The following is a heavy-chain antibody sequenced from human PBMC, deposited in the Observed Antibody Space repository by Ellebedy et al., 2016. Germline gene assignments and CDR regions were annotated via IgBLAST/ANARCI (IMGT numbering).Heavy chain of an antibody. CDR1: GGSFSGYY. Sequence: SETLSLXXAVYGGSFSGYYWSWIRQPPGKGLEWIGEINHSGSTNYNPSLKSRVTISVDTSKNQFSLNLNSVTAADTAVFYCARSAARASGSYPAFADHWGQGTLVTVSS. V-gene: IGHV4-34*01. CDR2: INHSGST. J-gene: IGHJ4*02. CDR3: ARSAARASGSYPAFADH. D-gene: IGHD3-10*01.